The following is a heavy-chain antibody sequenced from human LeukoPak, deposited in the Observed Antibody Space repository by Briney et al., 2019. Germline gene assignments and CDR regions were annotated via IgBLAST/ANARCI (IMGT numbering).Heavy chain of an antibody. CDR2: ISGGGGGT. V-gene: IGHV3-23*01. CDR3: ARARWFDP. Sequence: PGGSLRLSCAASEFTFSNYGMSWVRQAPGKGKGLEWVSGISGGGGGTYYADSVKGRFTISRDDSKNRLYLQMNSLRAEDTAVYYCARARWFDPWGQGILVTVSS. CDR1: EFTFSNYG. J-gene: IGHJ5*02.